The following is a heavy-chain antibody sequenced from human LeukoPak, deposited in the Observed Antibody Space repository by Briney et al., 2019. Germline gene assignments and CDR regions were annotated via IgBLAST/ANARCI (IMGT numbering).Heavy chain of an antibody. CDR2: VFYSGST. CDR1: GGSITSSTW. J-gene: IGHJ4*02. Sequence: SETLSLTCAVSGGSITSSTWWTWVRQPPGKGLEWIGEVFYSGSTNSNPSLKKRLTMSVDESKHEFSLRLTAVTAADTAVYYCASGGLVSRYLDHWGQGALVNVSP. D-gene: IGHD3-9*01. CDR3: ASGGLVSRYLDH. V-gene: IGHV4-4*02.